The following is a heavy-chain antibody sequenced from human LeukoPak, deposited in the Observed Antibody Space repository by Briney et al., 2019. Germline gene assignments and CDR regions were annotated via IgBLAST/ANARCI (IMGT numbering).Heavy chain of an antibody. CDR2: ISNNGGYT. CDR3: AKQLGYCSDGSCYFPY. J-gene: IGHJ4*02. V-gene: IGHV3-23*01. D-gene: IGHD2-15*01. Sequence: GGSLRLSCAASGFTFSSSALSWVRQAPGKGLEWVSAISNNGGYTYYADSVQGRFTISRDNSKSTLCLQMNSLRAEDTAVYYCAKQLGYCSDGSCYFPYWGQGTLVTVSS. CDR1: GFTFSSSA.